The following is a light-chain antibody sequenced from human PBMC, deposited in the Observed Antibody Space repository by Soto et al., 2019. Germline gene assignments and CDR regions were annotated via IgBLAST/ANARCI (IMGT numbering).Light chain of an antibody. V-gene: IGKV3-20*01. CDR2: GSS. CDR3: QQYGNSPRT. Sequence: EIVLTQSPGTLSLSPGERATLSCRASQSVTSNYLAWYQQKPGQAPRLLVYGSSSRATGVADRFSGSGSGTDFTLTISRLDPEDFTMYYCQQYGNSPRTFGQGTKVEIK. CDR1: QSVTSNY. J-gene: IGKJ1*01.